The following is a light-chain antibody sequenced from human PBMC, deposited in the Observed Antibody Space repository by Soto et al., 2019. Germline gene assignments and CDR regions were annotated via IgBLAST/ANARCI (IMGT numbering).Light chain of an antibody. CDR1: SSDVGGYNY. Sequence: QSALTQPRSASGSPGQSITISCTGTSSDVGGYNYVSWYQQHPAKAPKLIIFDVSKRPSGVPNRFSGSKSGNTASLTISGRLAEDEADYYGCSYVGRNTYVFGTGTKVPS. CDR2: DVS. J-gene: IGLJ1*01. V-gene: IGLV2-11*01. CDR3: CSYVGRNTYV.